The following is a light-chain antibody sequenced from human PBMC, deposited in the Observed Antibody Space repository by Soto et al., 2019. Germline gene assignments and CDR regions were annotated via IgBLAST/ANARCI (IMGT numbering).Light chain of an antibody. Sequence: DIQMTQSPSYLSTSVGDRVSITCRASQIISGYLNWYQQKPGKAPNLLIFGVSRLQSGVPSRFSGSGSGTDFTLTISSLQPEDFATYFCQQSYNTPWTFGQGPRWIS. CDR2: GVS. CDR3: QQSYNTPWT. CDR1: QIISGY. J-gene: IGKJ1*01. V-gene: IGKV1-39*01.